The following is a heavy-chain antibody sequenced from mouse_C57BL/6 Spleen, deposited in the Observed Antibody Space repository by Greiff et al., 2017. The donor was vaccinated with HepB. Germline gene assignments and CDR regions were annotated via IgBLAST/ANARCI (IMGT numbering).Heavy chain of an antibody. D-gene: IGHD1-1*01. J-gene: IGHJ2*01. CDR3: ARDSVDYYAFDY. CDR1: GFTFSSYA. CDR2: ISDGGSYT. Sequence: EVKLVESGGGLVKPGGSLKLSCAASGFTFSSYAMSWVRQTPEKRLEWVATISDGGSYTYYPDNVKGRFTISRDNAKNNLYLQMSHLKSEDTAMYYCARDSVDYYAFDYWGQGTTLTVSS. V-gene: IGHV5-4*01.